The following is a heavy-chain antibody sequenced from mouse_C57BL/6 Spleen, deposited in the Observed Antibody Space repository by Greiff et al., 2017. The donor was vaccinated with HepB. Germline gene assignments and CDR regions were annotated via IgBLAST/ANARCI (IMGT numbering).Heavy chain of an antibody. CDR2: IDPENGDT. CDR1: GFNIKDDY. J-gene: IGHJ2*01. V-gene: IGHV14-4*01. CDR3: TMGITTVVATGDY. D-gene: IGHD1-1*01. Sequence: EVQRVESGAELVRPGASVKLSCTASGFNIKDDYMHWVKQRPEQGLEWIGWIDPENGDTEYASKFQGKATITADTSSNTAYLQLSSLTSEDTAVYYCTMGITTVVATGDYWGQGTTLTVSS.